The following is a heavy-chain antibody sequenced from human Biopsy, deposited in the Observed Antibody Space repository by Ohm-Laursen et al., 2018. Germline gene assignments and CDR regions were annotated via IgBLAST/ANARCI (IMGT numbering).Heavy chain of an antibody. CDR3: ARDRGYYSDRTVPGYFDL. CDR2: VYYIGST. V-gene: IGHV4-59*01. D-gene: IGHD3-22*01. CDR1: GGSISSYY. Sequence: GTLSLTCAVSGGSISSYYWSWIRQPPGKGLEWIGFVYYIGSTGYNPSLQSRVTISVDTSKNHFSLRLRPVTSADTAIYYCARDRGYYSDRTVPGYFDLWGRGTLVTVSS. J-gene: IGHJ2*01.